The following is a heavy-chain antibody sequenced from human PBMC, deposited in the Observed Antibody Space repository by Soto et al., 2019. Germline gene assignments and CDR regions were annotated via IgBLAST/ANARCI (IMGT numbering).Heavy chain of an antibody. CDR2: IYYSGST. D-gene: IGHD6-13*01. J-gene: IGHJ5*02. Sequence: SETLSLTCTVSGGSISSSSYYWGWIRQPPGKGLEWIGSIYYSGSTYYNPSLKSRVTISVDTSKNQFSLKLSSVTAADTAVYYCARLRGGRIAAAGPGVFSGWFDPWGQGTLVTVSS. CDR1: GGSISSSSYY. CDR3: ARLRGGRIAAAGPGVFSGWFDP. V-gene: IGHV4-39*01.